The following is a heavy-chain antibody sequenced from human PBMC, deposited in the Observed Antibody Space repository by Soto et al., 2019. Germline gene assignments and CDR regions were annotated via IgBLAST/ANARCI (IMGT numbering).Heavy chain of an antibody. D-gene: IGHD1-7*01. Sequence: PGGSLRLSCAASGFTFSSYAMSWVRQAPGKGLEWVSAISGSGGSTYYADSVKGRFTISRDNSKNTLYLQMNSLRAEDTAAYYCATVRGPLTGTTAFEMWGQGTMVTVSS. V-gene: IGHV3-23*01. CDR1: GFTFSSYA. CDR2: ISGSGGST. J-gene: IGHJ3*02. CDR3: ATVRGPLTGTTAFEM.